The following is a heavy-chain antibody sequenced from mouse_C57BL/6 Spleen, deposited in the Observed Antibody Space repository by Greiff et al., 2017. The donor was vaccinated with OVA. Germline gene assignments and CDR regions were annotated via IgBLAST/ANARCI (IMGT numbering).Heavy chain of an antibody. J-gene: IGHJ2*01. CDR3: ARGSYDGKDFDY. CDR2: IDPSDSYT. Sequence: QVHVQQPGAELVRPGTSVKLSCKASGYTFTSYWMHWVKQRPGQGLEWIGVIDPSDSYTNYNQKFKGKATLTVDTSSSTAYMQLSSLTSEDSAVYYCARGSYDGKDFDYWGQGTTLTVSA. V-gene: IGHV1-59*01. CDR1: GYTFTSYW. D-gene: IGHD2-3*01.